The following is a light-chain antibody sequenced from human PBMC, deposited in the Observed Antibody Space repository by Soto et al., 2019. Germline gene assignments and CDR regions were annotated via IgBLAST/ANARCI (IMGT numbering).Light chain of an antibody. V-gene: IGKV1-27*01. CDR3: QKYNSAPLT. Sequence: DIQMTQSPSSVSASVGDRVTITCRASQGNSNYLAWYQQKPGKVPKLLIYAASTLQSGVPSRFSGSGSGTDFTLTICSLQPEDVATYYCQKYNSAPLTFGGGTKVDIK. CDR1: QGNSNY. J-gene: IGKJ4*01. CDR2: AAS.